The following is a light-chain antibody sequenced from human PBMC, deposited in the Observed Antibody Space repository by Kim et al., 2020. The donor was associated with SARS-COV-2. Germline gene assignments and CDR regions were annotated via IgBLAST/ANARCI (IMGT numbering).Light chain of an antibody. CDR3: QHRRNWPFT. Sequence: EIVLTQSPATLSVSPGERATLSCRASQSVRTFLAWYQQKPGQAPRLLVHAASSRATGIPTRFSGSGSGTDFNLTISSLEPEDFAVYYCQHRRNWPFTFGGGTKVEIK. CDR1: QSVRTF. V-gene: IGKV3-11*01. J-gene: IGKJ4*01. CDR2: AAS.